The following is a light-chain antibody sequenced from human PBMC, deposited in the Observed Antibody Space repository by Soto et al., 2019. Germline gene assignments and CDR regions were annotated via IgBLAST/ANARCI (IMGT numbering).Light chain of an antibody. CDR3: QQYNSYSPIT. CDR2: DAS. J-gene: IGKJ4*01. Sequence: DIQLTQSPSSLSAYVGDRVTITCRASQTISSWLAWYQQKPGKAPKLLIYDASSLESGVPSRFSGSGSGTEFTLTISSLQPDDFATYYCQQYNSYSPITFGGGTKVDIK. V-gene: IGKV1-5*01. CDR1: QTISSW.